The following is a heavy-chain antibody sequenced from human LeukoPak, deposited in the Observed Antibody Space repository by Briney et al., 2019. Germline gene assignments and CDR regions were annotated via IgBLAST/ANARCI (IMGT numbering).Heavy chain of an antibody. CDR3: ARLEPNDFWSGYYEKGIPSGRPLDY. CDR2: IYPGDCDT. J-gene: IGHJ4*02. Sequence: GESLKISWKGSGYIFTSYLIGWVRELAGEGVGWVGIIYPGDCDTRDSPSFQGQVTISADKSISTAYLQWSSLKASDTAMYYCARLEPNDFWSGYYEKGIPSGRPLDYWGQGTLVTVSS. D-gene: IGHD3-3*01. CDR1: GYIFTSYL. V-gene: IGHV5-51*01.